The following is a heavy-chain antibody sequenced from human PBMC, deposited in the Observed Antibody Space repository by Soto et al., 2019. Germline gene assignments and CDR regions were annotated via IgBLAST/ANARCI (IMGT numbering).Heavy chain of an antibody. CDR1: GFTFSSYG. D-gene: IGHD2-2*01. CDR3: AKAIPVGYCSSTSCYASRDYYYYGMDV. J-gene: IGHJ6*02. CDR2: ISYDGSNK. V-gene: IGHV3-30*18. Sequence: SLRLSCAASGFTFSSYGMHWVRQAPGKGLEWVAVISYDGSNKYYADSVKGRFTISRDNSKNTLYLQMNSLRAEDTAVYYCAKAIPVGYCSSTSCYASRDYYYYGMDVWGQGTTVTVSS.